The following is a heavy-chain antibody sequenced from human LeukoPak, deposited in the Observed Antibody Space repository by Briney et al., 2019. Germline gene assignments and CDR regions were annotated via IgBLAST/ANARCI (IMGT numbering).Heavy chain of an antibody. V-gene: IGHV4-34*01. CDR2: INHSGST. CDR1: GGSYSGYY. Sequence: SETLSLTCAVYGGSYSGYYWSWIRHPPGKGLELIGEINHSGSTNYNPSLKSRVTISVDTSKNQFSLKLSSVTAADTAVYCCAREGQWLVPWAAFDIWGQGTMVTVSS. CDR3: AREGQWLVPWAAFDI. J-gene: IGHJ3*02. D-gene: IGHD6-19*01.